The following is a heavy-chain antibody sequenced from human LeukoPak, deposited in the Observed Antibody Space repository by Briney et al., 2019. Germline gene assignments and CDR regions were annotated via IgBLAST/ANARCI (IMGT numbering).Heavy chain of an antibody. V-gene: IGHV3-23*01. J-gene: IGHJ6*02. CDR2: ISDSGHNT. D-gene: IGHD3-16*01. Sequence: PGGSLRLSCAVSGLTFNNYEMSWVRQAPGKGLEWVSGISDSGHNTHYADSVKGRFSISRDDSKNTLYLQMNSLRAEDTAVYYCAKQRIMFAGGSSGDMEVWGQGTTVTVSS. CDR3: AKQRIMFAGGSSGDMEV. CDR1: GLTFNNYE.